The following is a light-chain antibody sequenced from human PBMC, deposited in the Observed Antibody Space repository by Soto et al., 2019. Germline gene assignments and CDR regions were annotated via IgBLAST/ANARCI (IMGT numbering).Light chain of an antibody. CDR1: SSDVGSYSR. J-gene: IGLJ1*01. Sequence: QSALTQPPSVSVSPGQSVAISCTGTSSDVGSYSRVSWYQQPPGTAPKLMIYDVSNRPSGVPDRFSGSKSGNTASLTISGLQAEDEADYYCSSYTSSSTYVFGTGTKLTVL. CDR3: SSYTSSSTYV. CDR2: DVS. V-gene: IGLV2-18*02.